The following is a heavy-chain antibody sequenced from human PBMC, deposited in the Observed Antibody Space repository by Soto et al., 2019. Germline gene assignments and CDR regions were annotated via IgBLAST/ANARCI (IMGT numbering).Heavy chain of an antibody. CDR2: INPNSGGT. CDR3: ARERSPQGEGYGMDV. Sequence: GASVKVSCKASGYTFTGYYMHWVRQAPGQGLEWVGWINPNSGGTNYAQKFQGWVTMTRDTSISTAYMELSRLRSDDTAVYYCARERSPQGEGYGMDVWGQGTTVTVSS. J-gene: IGHJ6*02. D-gene: IGHD2-21*01. V-gene: IGHV1-2*04. CDR1: GYTFTGYY.